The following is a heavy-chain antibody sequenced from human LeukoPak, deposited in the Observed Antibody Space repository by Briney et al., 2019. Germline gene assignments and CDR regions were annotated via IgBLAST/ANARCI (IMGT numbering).Heavy chain of an antibody. D-gene: IGHD3-3*01. CDR3: AKDFVVVMMMAFDI. CDR1: GFTFSSYA. CDR2: ISGSGGSI. J-gene: IGHJ3*02. V-gene: IGHV3-23*01. Sequence: GGSLRLSCAASGFTFSSYAMSWVRQAPGKGLEWASAISGSGGSIYYADSVKGRFTISRDNSKNTLYPQMNSLRAEDTAVYYCAKDFVVVMMMAFDIWGQGTMVTVSS.